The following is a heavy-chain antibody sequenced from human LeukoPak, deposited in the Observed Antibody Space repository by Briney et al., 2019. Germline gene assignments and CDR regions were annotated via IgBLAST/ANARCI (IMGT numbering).Heavy chain of an antibody. CDR2: MSSTGSPT. CDR1: GFTFSRYE. V-gene: IGHV3-48*03. Sequence: GGSLRLSCAASGFTFSRYEVNWVRQAPGKGLEWVSYMSSTGSPTYYADSVKGRFTISRDNAKNSLYLQMNSLRAEDTAIYYCAREHDTSGYPFDYWGQGTLVTVSS. J-gene: IGHJ4*02. CDR3: AREHDTSGYPFDY. D-gene: IGHD3-22*01.